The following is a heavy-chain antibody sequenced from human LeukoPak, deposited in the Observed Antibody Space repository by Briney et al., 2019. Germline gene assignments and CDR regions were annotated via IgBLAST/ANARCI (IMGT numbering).Heavy chain of an antibody. Sequence: ASVKVSCKASGYTFTGYYMHWVRQAPGQGLEWMGWINPNSGGTNYAQKFQGRVTMTRDTSISTAYMELSRLRSDDTAVYYCARGGAGSGSYYNSYYFYYMDVWGKGTTVTISS. D-gene: IGHD3-10*01. CDR3: ARGGAGSGSYYNSYYFYYMDV. J-gene: IGHJ6*03. CDR1: GYTFTGYY. CDR2: INPNSGGT. V-gene: IGHV1-2*02.